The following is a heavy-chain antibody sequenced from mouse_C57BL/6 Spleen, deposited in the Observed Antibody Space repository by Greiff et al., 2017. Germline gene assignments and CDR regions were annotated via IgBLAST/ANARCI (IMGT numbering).Heavy chain of an antibody. J-gene: IGHJ4*01. CDR3: AKTGTRYAMDY. CDR2: ISSGSSTI. CDR1: GFTFSDYG. V-gene: IGHV5-17*01. D-gene: IGHD4-1*01. Sequence: EVKLVESGGGLVKPGGSLKLSCAASGFTFSDYGMHWVRQAPEKGLEWVAYISSGSSTIYYADTVKGRFTISRDNAKNTLFLQMTSLRSEDTAMYYCAKTGTRYAMDYWGQGTSVTVSS.